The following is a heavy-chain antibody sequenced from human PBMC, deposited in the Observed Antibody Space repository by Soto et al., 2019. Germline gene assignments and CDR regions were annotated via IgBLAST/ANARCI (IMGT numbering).Heavy chain of an antibody. V-gene: IGHV3-23*01. D-gene: IGHD2-2*01. CDR2: ISGNGGSI. Sequence: EVQLLESGGGLVQPGGSLRLSCAASGFNFSSNAMSWVRQAPGKGLEWVSAISGNGGSIYYADSVKGRFTISRDNSKNTLYLQMNSLRAEDTAVYYCAKGRGYCSSTSCYVGSDYWGQGTLVTVSS. J-gene: IGHJ4*02. CDR1: GFNFSSNA. CDR3: AKGRGYCSSTSCYVGSDY.